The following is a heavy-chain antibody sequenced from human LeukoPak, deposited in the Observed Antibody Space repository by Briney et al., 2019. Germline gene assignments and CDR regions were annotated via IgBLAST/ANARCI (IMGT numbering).Heavy chain of an antibody. J-gene: IGHJ4*02. V-gene: IGHV1-69*04. Sequence: SVKVSCKASGGTFSSYAISWVRQAPGQGLEWMGRIIPILGIANYAQKFQGRVSMTRNTSISTAYMELSSLRSEDTAVYYCARVASYDILTGYSYWGQGTLVTVSS. CDR1: GGTFSSYA. CDR3: ARVASYDILTGYSY. CDR2: IIPILGIA. D-gene: IGHD3-9*01.